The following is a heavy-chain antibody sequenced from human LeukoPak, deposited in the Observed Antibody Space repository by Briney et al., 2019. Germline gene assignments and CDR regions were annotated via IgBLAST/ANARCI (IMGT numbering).Heavy chain of an antibody. CDR1: GYTFTGYY. CDR3: ARPNYYDSSGYYYPRDYFDY. Sequence: ASVRVSCTASGYTFTGYYMHWVRQAPGQGLEWMGWINPNSGGTNYAQKFQGRVTMTRDTSISTAYMELSRLRSDDTAVYYCARPNYYDSSGYYYPRDYFDYWGQGTLVTVSS. CDR2: INPNSGGT. V-gene: IGHV1-2*02. D-gene: IGHD3-22*01. J-gene: IGHJ4*02.